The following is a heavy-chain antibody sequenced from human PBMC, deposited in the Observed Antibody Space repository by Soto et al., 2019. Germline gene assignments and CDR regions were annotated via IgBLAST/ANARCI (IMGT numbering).Heavy chain of an antibody. V-gene: IGHV1-69*12. D-gene: IGHD4-17*01. CDR2: IIPVFGTA. CDR3: SRGDATKIVVTTYYGMDV. J-gene: IGHJ6*02. Sequence: QVQLVQSGAEVKKPGSSVRVSCKASGGTLRNHGISWVRQAPGHGLEWMGGIIPVFGTANYAQKFQARVTITADESTSTVYMDVTSLRSEDTAVYYCSRGDATKIVVTTYYGMDVWGQGTTVTVSS. CDR1: GGTLRNHG.